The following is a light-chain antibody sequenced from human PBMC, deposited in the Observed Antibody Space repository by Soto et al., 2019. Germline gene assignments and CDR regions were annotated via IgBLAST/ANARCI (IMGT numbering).Light chain of an antibody. CDR1: SSDFGLYNY. J-gene: IGLJ1*01. CDR3: CSYGGSYTPYV. Sequence: QSVLTQPRSVSGSPGQSVTISCTGTSSDFGLYNYVSWYQQHPGKAPKLIIYDVSKRPSGVPDRFSGSKSGNTASLTISGLQAEDEGEYFCCSYGGSYTPYVFGTGTKVTVL. V-gene: IGLV2-11*01. CDR2: DVS.